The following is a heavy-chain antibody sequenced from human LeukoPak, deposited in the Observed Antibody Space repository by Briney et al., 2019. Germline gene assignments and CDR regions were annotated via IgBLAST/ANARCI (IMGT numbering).Heavy chain of an antibody. CDR3: ARRLGEMATEGWVDY. D-gene: IGHD5-24*01. V-gene: IGHV4-34*01. J-gene: IGHJ4*02. CDR2: INHSGST. CDR1: GGSFSGYY. Sequence: PSETLSLTCAVYGGSFSGYYWSWIRQPPGKGLEWIGEINHSGSTNYNPSLRSRVTISVDTSKNQFSLKLSSVTAADTAVYYCARRLGEMATEGWVDYWGQGTLVTVSS.